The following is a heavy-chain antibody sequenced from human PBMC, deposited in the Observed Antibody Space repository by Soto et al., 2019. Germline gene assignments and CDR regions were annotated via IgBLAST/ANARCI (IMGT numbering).Heavy chain of an antibody. J-gene: IGHJ2*01. CDR3: ARGKTTGATIHRVLDWYFDL. CDR1: GGTFSSYT. D-gene: IGHD5-12*01. CDR2: IIPILGIA. V-gene: IGHV1-69*02. Sequence: QVQLVQSGAEVKKPGSSVKVSCKASGGTFSSYTISWVRQAPGQGLEWMGRIIPILGIANYAQKFQGRVTITADKSTSTAYMELSSLRSEDTAVYYCARGKTTGATIHRVLDWYFDLWGRGTLVTVSS.